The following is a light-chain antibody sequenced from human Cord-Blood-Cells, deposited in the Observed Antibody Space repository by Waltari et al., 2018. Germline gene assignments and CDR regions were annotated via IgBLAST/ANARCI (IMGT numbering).Light chain of an antibody. CDR2: AAS. CDR1: QSISSY. CDR3: QQSYSTPRT. V-gene: IGKV1-39*01. Sequence: DIQISHSPASLPASVGARVTITCRASQSISSYLTWYQQKPGKAPKLLIYAASSLQSGVPSRFSGSGSGTDFTLTISSLQPEDFATYYCQQSYSTPRTFGPGTKVDIK. J-gene: IGKJ3*01.